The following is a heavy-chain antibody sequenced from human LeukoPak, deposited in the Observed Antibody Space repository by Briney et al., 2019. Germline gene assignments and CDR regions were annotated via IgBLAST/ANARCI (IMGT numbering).Heavy chain of an antibody. CDR2: INHSGST. J-gene: IGHJ4*02. D-gene: IGHD6-13*01. CDR3: ARGDIAATGTPFDN. V-gene: IGHV4-34*01. CDR1: GGSFSGYY. Sequence: TSETLSLTCAVYGGSFSGYYWSWIRQPPGKGLEWIGEINHSGSTSYNPSLKSRVTISVDTSKNQFSLKLSSVTAADTAAYYCARGDIAATGTPFDNWGQGALVTVSS.